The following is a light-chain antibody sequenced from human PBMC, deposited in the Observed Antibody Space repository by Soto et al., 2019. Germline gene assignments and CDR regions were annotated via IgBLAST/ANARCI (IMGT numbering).Light chain of an antibody. CDR1: SSDIGGYDD. CDR3: SSYTTSSTVV. J-gene: IGLJ2*01. V-gene: IGLV2-14*01. Sequence: QSVLTQPASVSGSPGQSITISCTGSSSDIGGYDDVSWYQQHPDKAPKLIIYEVTNRPSGVSIRFSGSKSGNTASLTVSGLQAEDEADYYCSSYTTSSTVVFGGGTKVTVL. CDR2: EVT.